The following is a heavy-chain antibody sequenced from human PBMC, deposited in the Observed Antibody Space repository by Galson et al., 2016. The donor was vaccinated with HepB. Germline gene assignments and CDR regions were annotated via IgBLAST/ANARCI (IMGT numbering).Heavy chain of an antibody. Sequence: SLRLSCAASGFTFSSYSMNWVRQAPGKGLEWISYIGSSSATIFCADSVKGRLTISRDNSNNTLFLQMNSLRVEDTAVYYCAKGRSAIAAAGLNYWGQGTLVTVSS. V-gene: IGHV3-48*01. D-gene: IGHD6-13*01. J-gene: IGHJ4*02. CDR1: GFTFSSYS. CDR3: AKGRSAIAAAGLNY. CDR2: IGSSSATI.